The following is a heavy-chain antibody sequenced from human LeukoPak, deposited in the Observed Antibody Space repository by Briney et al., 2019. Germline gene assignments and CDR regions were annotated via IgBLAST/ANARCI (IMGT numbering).Heavy chain of an antibody. V-gene: IGHV4-38-2*02. CDR1: GYSISSGHY. CDR3: ARDGFRGNNWFDP. Sequence: PSETLSLTCTVSGYSISSGHYWGWVRQPPGKGLEWIGSIYLSGTTYYNPSLKSRVTISVDTSKNQFSLKLSSVAAADTAVYYCARDGFRGNNWFDPWGQGTLVTVSS. CDR2: IYLSGTT. J-gene: IGHJ5*02.